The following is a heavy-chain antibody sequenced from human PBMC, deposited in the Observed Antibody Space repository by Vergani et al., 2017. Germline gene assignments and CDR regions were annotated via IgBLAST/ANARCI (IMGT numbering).Heavy chain of an antibody. V-gene: IGHV3-23*01. CDR2: ISGSGGST. Sequence: EVQLLESGGGLVQPGGSLRLSCAASGFTFSSYAMSWVRQAPGKGLEWVSAISGSGGSTYYADSVKGRFTISRDNSKNTLYLQINSLGAVDTAVYYCAKDEGRVIVVGTHWGQGTLVTVSS. CDR1: GFTFSSYA. J-gene: IGHJ4*02. D-gene: IGHD2-21*01. CDR3: AKDEGRVIVVGTH.